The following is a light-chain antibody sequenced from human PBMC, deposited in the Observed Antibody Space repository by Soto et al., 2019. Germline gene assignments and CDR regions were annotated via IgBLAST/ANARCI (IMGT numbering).Light chain of an antibody. J-gene: IGKJ2*01. CDR1: QSIQTW. V-gene: IGKV1-5*01. CDR2: DAS. CDR3: QQYESYPYT. Sequence: DIQMTQSPSTLSASVGDRVTISCRASQSIQTWLAWFQQKPGKAPNLLIFDASDLASGLSSRFSGSGSGAEFTLTISSLQADDFATYYCQQYESYPYTFGRGTRLEIK.